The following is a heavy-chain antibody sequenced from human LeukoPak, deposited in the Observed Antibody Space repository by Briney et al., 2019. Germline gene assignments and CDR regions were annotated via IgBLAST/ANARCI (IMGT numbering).Heavy chain of an antibody. V-gene: IGHV4-30-4*01. Sequence: SETLSLTCTVSGGSISSGDYYWSWIRQPPGKGLEWIGYIYYSGSTYYNPSLKSRVTISVDTSKNQFSLKLSSVTAADTAVYYCARSWVVTPEWAWYFDLWGRGTLVTVSS. D-gene: IGHD4-23*01. CDR2: IYYSGST. CDR1: GGSISSGDYY. J-gene: IGHJ2*01. CDR3: ARSWVVTPEWAWYFDL.